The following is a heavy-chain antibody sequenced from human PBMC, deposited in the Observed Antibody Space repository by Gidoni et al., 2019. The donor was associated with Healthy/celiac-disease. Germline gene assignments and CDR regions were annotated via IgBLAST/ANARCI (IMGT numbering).Heavy chain of an antibody. Sequence: QVQLVQSGAEVTKPGASVKVSCQASGYPFTGYYMHWVRQAPGQGLEWLGWINPNSGGTNYAQKLQGRVTMTRNMSISTAYVELSRLRSDDTAVYYCARDVTVKYQLEDIWGQGTMVTVSS. D-gene: IGHD2-2*01. CDR2: INPNSGGT. CDR3: ARDVTVKYQLEDI. J-gene: IGHJ3*02. CDR1: GYPFTGYY. V-gene: IGHV1-2*02.